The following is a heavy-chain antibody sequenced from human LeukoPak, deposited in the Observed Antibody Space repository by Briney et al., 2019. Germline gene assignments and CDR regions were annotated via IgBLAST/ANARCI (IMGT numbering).Heavy chain of an antibody. D-gene: IGHD6-13*01. CDR1: GGTFSSYA. CDR3: ARNDPSYSSSWYGGY. J-gene: IGHJ4*02. CDR2: IIPIFGTA. Sequence: GASVKASCKASGGTFSSYAISWVRQAPGQGLEWMGGIIPIFGTANYAQKFQGRVTITADESTSTAYMELSSLRSEDTAVYYCARNDPSYSSSWYGGYWGQGTLVTVSS. V-gene: IGHV1-69*13.